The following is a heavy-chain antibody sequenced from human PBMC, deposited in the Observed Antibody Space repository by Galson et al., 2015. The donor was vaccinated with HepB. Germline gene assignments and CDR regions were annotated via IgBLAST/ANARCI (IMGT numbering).Heavy chain of an antibody. J-gene: IGHJ4*02. Sequence: LRLSCAASGFTFSPIWMSWVRQAPGRGLEWVANMKGDGSEEYYVDSVKGRFTISRDNARNSLYLQMNSLTAEDTALYYCARDWNWGLDYWGQGTLVTVSS. CDR3: ARDWNWGLDY. V-gene: IGHV3-7*03. D-gene: IGHD7-27*01. CDR2: MKGDGSEE. CDR1: GFTFSPIW.